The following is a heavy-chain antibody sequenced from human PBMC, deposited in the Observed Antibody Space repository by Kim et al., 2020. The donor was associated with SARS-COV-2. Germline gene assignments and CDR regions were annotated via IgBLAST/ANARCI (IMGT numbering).Heavy chain of an antibody. V-gene: IGHV4-30-4*01. CDR1: GGSISSGDSY. Sequence: SETLSLTCTVSGGSISSGDSYWSWIRQPPGKGLEWIAYTYYSGSTYYNSSLKSRVTITVDTSKNQFSLKLSSVTAADTAVYYCARTKRITIFGVVQWFDPGGQGTLVTVSS. CDR2: TYYSGST. J-gene: IGHJ5*02. D-gene: IGHD3-3*01. CDR3: ARTKRITIFGVVQWFDP.